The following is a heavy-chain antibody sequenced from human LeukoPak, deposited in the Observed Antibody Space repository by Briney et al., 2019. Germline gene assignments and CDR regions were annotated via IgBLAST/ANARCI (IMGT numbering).Heavy chain of an antibody. D-gene: IGHD3-22*01. Sequence: PSETLSLTCTVSGGSISTYSWSWIRQPPGKGLEWVGYIYNSGNTNYNTSLKSGVSISVDTSKTQFSLNLGAVTAAETAVYYCARQGAYYDSSGYYYVGATYYYYYGMDVWGQGSTVTVSS. V-gene: IGHV4-59*08. CDR1: GGSISTYS. J-gene: IGHJ6*02. CDR3: ARQGAYYDSSGYYYVGATYYYYYGMDV. CDR2: IYNSGNT.